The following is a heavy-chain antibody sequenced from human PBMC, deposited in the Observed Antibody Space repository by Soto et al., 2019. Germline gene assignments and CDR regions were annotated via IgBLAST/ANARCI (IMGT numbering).Heavy chain of an antibody. V-gene: IGHV3-23*01. J-gene: IGHJ6*02. CDR2: TSGSGGST. CDR1: GFTFSSYA. Sequence: GGSLRLSCAASGFTFSSYAMSWVRQAPGKGLEWVSATSGSGGSTYYADSVKGRFTISRDNSKNTLYLQMNSLRAEDTAVYYCAKLVAANFYYYHGMDVWGQGTTVTVS. CDR3: AKLVAANFYYYHGMDV. D-gene: IGHD2-15*01.